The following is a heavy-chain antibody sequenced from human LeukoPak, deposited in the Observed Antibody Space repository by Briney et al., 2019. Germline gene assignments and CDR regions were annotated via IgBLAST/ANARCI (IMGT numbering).Heavy chain of an antibody. CDR3: ARDFYYGSGSQYNWFDP. CDR1: GYTFTSYG. CDR2: ISAYNGNT. Sequence: ASVKVSCKASGYTFTSYGISWVRQAPGQGLEWMGWISAYNGNTNYAQKLQGRVTMTTDTSTSTAYMELRSLRSDDTGVDYCARDFYYGSGSQYNWFDPWGQGTLVTVSS. J-gene: IGHJ5*02. D-gene: IGHD3-10*01. V-gene: IGHV1-18*01.